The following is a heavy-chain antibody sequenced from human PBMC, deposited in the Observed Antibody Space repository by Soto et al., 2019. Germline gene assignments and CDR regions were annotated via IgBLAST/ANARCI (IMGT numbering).Heavy chain of an antibody. V-gene: IGHV1-18*04. D-gene: IGHD6-19*01. CDR1: GYSFISNG. CDR3: AIGVSGFDY. CDR2: ISAYNGNT. J-gene: IGHJ4*02. Sequence: ASVKVSCKASGYSFISNGVTWVRQAPGQGLEWMGWISAYNGNTKYAQKFQGRVTMTEDTSTDTAYLDLTSLRSEDTAVYYCAIGVSGFDYWGQGTQVTVSS.